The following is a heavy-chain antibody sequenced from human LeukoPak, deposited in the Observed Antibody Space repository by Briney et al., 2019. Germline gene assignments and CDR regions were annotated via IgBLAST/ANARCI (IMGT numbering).Heavy chain of an antibody. V-gene: IGHV3-23*01. CDR1: GFTFSSYA. CDR3: AKDVGRATDAFDI. J-gene: IGHJ3*02. CDR2: ISGSGGST. Sequence: GGSLRLSCAASGFTFSSYAMSWVRQAPGKGLEWVSAISGSGGSTYYADSVKGRFTISRGNSKNTLYLQMNSLRAEDTAVYYCAKDVGRATDAFDIWGQGTMVTVSS.